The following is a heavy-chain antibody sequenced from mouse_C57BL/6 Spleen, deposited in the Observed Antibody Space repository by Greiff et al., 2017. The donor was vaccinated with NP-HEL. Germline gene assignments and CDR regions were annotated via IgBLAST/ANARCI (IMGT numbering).Heavy chain of an antibody. CDR1: GYTFTSYG. CDR2: IYPRSGNT. D-gene: IGHD1-1*01. Sequence: VQLQQSGAELARPGASVKLSCKASGYTFTSYGISWVKQRTGQGLEWIGEIYPRSGNTYYNEKFKGKATLTADKSSSTAYMELRSLTSEDSAVYFCAKLSTTVVAHFDYWGQGTTLTVSS. V-gene: IGHV1-81*01. CDR3: AKLSTTVVAHFDY. J-gene: IGHJ2*01.